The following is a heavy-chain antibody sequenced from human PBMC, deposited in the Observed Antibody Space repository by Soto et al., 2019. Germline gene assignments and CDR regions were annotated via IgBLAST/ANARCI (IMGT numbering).Heavy chain of an antibody. CDR2: ISGSGGST. D-gene: IGHD6-19*01. Sequence: WGSLRLSCAASGFTFSSYAMSWVRQAPGKGLEWVSAISGSGGSTYYADSVKGRFTISRDNSKNTLYLQMNSLRAEDTAVYYCAKVSGGWYGLFDYWAQGTLVTVSS. CDR3: AKVSGGWYGLFDY. V-gene: IGHV3-23*01. J-gene: IGHJ4*02. CDR1: GFTFSSYA.